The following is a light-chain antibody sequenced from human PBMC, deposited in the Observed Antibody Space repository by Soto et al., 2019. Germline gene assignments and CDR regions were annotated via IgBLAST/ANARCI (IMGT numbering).Light chain of an antibody. V-gene: IGLV2-11*01. CDR2: DVT. Sequence: QSALTQPRSVSGSPGQSVTISCTGTSSDVGRYNLVSWYQQHPGKAPRLMIYDVTKRPSGVPDRFSGSKSGNTASLTISGLQAEDEADYYCSSYAGTYPVFGGGTQLTVL. J-gene: IGLJ3*02. CDR3: SSYAGTYPV. CDR1: SSDVGRYNL.